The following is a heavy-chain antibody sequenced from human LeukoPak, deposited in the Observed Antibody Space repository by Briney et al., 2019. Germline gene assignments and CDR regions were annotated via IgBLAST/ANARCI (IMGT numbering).Heavy chain of an antibody. CDR3: ARDSGSLTYYYYMDV. D-gene: IGHD1-26*01. CDR1: GFTFSTYT. CDR2: ISFSGNSI. J-gene: IGHJ6*03. V-gene: IGHV3-48*01. Sequence: GGSLRLSCAASGFTFSTYTINWARQAPGKGLEWVSYISFSGNSIYYADSVKGRFTISRDNAKNSLYLQMNSLRAEDTAVYYCARDSGSLTYYYYMDVWGKGTTVTVSS.